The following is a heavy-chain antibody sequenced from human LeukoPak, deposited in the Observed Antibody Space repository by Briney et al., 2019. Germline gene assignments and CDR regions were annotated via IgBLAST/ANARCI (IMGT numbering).Heavy chain of an antibody. D-gene: IGHD3-16*01. CDR2: ISYDGSNK. CDR1: GFTFSSYG. CDR3: AKGLGGGMDV. Sequence: GGSLRLSCAASGFTFSSYGMHWVRQVPGKGLEWVAVISYDGSNKYYADSVKGRFTISRDNSKNTLYLQMNSLRAEDTAVYYCAKGLGGGMDVWGQGTTVTVSS. V-gene: IGHV3-30*18. J-gene: IGHJ6*02.